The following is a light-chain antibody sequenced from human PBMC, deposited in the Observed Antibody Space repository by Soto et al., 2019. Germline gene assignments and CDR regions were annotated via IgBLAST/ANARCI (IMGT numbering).Light chain of an antibody. CDR2: AAS. Sequence: DVHMTHSPAALSSSVGDRVTITCRASQGISNYLAWYQQKPVKVPKLLIYAASTLQSGVPSRFSGSGSGTDFTLTISSLQPEDVATYYCQKYNSAPRTFGQGTKVDIK. CDR1: QGISNY. V-gene: IGKV1-27*01. J-gene: IGKJ1*01. CDR3: QKYNSAPRT.